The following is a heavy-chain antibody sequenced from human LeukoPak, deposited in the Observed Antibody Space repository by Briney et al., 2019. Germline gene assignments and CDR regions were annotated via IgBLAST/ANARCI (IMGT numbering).Heavy chain of an antibody. CDR1: GYTFTIYD. D-gene: IGHD6-6*01. J-gene: IGHJ4*02. CDR2: MNPNSGNT. Sequence: ASVNVSCKASGYTFTIYDINWVRQATGQGLEWMGWMNPNSGNTGYAQKFQGRVTMTRNTSISTAYMELSSLRSEDTAVYYCARAVYSSSPELFDYWGQGTLVTVSS. V-gene: IGHV1-8*01. CDR3: ARAVYSSSPELFDY.